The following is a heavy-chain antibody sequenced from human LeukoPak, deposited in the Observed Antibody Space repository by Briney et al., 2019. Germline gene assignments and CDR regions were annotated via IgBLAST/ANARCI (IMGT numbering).Heavy chain of an antibody. J-gene: IGHJ4*02. CDR1: GGTFSSYA. Sequence: SVKVSCKASGGTFSSYAISWVRQAPGQGLEWMGRIIPILGIANYAQKFQGRVTITADKSTSTAYMELSSLRSEDTAVYYCARQPGYSSGWYNYWGQGTLVTVSS. CDR3: ARQPGYSSGWYNY. V-gene: IGHV1-69*04. D-gene: IGHD6-19*01. CDR2: IIPILGIA.